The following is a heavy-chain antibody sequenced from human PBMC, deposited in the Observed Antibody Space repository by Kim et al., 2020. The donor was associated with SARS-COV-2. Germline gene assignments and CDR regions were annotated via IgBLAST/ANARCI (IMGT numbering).Heavy chain of an antibody. Sequence: GGSLRLSCAASGFTFSNYAMSWVRQAPGKGLEWVSSITGTGGTTYYADSVKGRFTISRDNSKNTLYLQMNSLRAEDTAVYYCAKDLLRGVVADWGQGTLVTVSS. V-gene: IGHV3-23*01. CDR2: ITGTGGTT. CDR1: GFTFSNYA. J-gene: IGHJ4*02. D-gene: IGHD2-15*01. CDR3: AKDLLRGVVAD.